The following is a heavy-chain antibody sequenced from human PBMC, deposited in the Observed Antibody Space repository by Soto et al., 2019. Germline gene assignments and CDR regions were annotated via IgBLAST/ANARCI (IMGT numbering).Heavy chain of an antibody. V-gene: IGHV1-69*13. D-gene: IGHD3-22*01. J-gene: IGHJ4*02. Sequence: SVKVSCKASGGTFSSYAISWVRQAPGQGLEWMGGIIPIFGTANYAQKFQGRVTITADESTSTAYMELSSPRSEDTAVYYCARGYYDSSGYWRGGGFDYWGQGTLVTVSS. CDR3: ARGYYDSSGYWRGGGFDY. CDR2: IIPIFGTA. CDR1: GGTFSSYA.